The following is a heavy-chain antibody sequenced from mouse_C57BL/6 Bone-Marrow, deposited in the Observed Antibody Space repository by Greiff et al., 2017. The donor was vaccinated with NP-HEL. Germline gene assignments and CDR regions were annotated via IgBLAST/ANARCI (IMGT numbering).Heavy chain of an antibody. V-gene: IGHV5-16*01. CDR3: ARDRGWLHYYAMDY. Sequence: EVKLMESEGGLVQPGSSMKLSCTASGFTFSDYYMAWVRQVPEKGLEWVANINYDGSSTYYLDSLKSRFIISRDNAKNILYLQMSSLKYEDTATYYCARDRGWLHYYAMDYWGQGTSVTVSS. CDR1: GFTFSDYY. CDR2: INYDGSST. D-gene: IGHD2-3*01. J-gene: IGHJ4*01.